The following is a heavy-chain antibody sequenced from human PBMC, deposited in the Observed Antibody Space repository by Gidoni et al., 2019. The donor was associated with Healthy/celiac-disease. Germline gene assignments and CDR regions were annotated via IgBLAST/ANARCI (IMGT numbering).Heavy chain of an antibody. Sequence: LVKPSGTLSLTCAVSGGSISSSNWWSWVRQPPGKGLEWIGEIYHSGSTNYTPSLKSRVTISVDKSKNQFSLKLSSVTAADTAVYYCARVYSSGWFYYYYGMDVWGQGTTVTVSS. CDR3: ARVYSSGWFYYYYGMDV. J-gene: IGHJ6*02. D-gene: IGHD6-19*01. V-gene: IGHV4-4*02. CDR1: GGSISSSNW. CDR2: IYHSGST.